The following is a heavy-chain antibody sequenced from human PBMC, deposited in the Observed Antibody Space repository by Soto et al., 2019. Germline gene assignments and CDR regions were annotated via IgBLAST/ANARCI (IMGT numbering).Heavy chain of an antibody. D-gene: IGHD5-12*01. V-gene: IGHV3-48*04. CDR2: ISSSSGST. CDR3: ARDRGGYDRLYYYHGMDV. CDR1: GFTFTSYS. J-gene: IGHJ6*02. Sequence: PGGSLRLSCVASGFTFTSYSMDWVRQAPGKGLEYISYISSSSGSTNYADSVKGRFTISRDNAKNSLYLQMSSLRAEDTAVYYCARDRGGYDRLYYYHGMDVWGQGTTVTVSS.